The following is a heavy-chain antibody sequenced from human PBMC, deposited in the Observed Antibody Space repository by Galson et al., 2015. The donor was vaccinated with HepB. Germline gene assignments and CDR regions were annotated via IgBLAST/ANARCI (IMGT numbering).Heavy chain of an antibody. D-gene: IGHD5-12*01. CDR2: TYPSDSNIRESDT. J-gene: IGHJ4*02. V-gene: IGHV5-51*01. Sequence: QSGAEVKKPGESVRISCEASGYSFTGYWIAWVRQMPGKGLEWMGITYPSDSNIRESDTRYSPSFQGQVTISVDTSISTAYLEWDSVKASGAAIYYCARLGRGSGYAVDYWGQGTLVTVSS. CDR1: GYSFTGYW. CDR3: ARLGRGSGYAVDY.